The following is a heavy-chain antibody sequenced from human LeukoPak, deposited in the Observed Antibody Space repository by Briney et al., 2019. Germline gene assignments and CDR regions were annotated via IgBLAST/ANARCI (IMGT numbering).Heavy chain of an antibody. CDR1: GGSISSDGYY. CDR2: IYYTGST. V-gene: IGHV4-30-2*01. Sequence: SETLSLTCSVSGGSISSDGYYWRWIRQPPGKGLEWIGHIYYTGSTHYNASLKSRVTISVDTSKNQFSLKLSSVTAADTAVYYCARDLSSSWYYFDYWGQGTLVTVSS. D-gene: IGHD6-13*01. J-gene: IGHJ4*02. CDR3: ARDLSSSWYYFDY.